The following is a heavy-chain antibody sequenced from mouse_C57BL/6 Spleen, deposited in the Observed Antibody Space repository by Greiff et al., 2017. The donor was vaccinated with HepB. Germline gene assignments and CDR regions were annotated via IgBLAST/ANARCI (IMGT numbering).Heavy chain of an antibody. J-gene: IGHJ2*01. D-gene: IGHD2-3*01. CDR1: GYTFTDYN. CDR3: ARPDGYYGGDFDY. Sequence: EVQLQQPGPELVKPGASVKMSCKASGYTFTDYNMHWVKQSHGKSLEWIGYINPNNGGTSYNQKFKGKATLTVNKSSSTAYMELRSLTSEASAVYYCARPDGYYGGDFDYWGQGTTLTVSS. V-gene: IGHV1-22*01. CDR2: INPNNGGT.